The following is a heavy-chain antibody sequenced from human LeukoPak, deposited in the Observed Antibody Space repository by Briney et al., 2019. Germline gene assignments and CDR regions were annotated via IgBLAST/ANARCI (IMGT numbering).Heavy chain of an antibody. CDR1: GFTVSSNY. CDR3: ATSYSYGPFDY. Sequence: GGSLRLSCAASGFTVSSNYMSWVRQAPGKGLEWVSVIYGGGSTYYADSVTGRFTISRDNSKNTLYLQMNSLRAEDTAVYYCATSYSYGPFDYWGQGTLVTVSS. D-gene: IGHD5-18*01. J-gene: IGHJ4*02. CDR2: IYGGGST. V-gene: IGHV3-53*01.